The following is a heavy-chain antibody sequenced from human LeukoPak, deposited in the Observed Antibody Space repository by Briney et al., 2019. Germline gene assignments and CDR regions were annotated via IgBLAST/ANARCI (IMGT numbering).Heavy chain of an antibody. V-gene: IGHV4-34*01. CDR1: GGSFSGYY. CDR3: ARGKRYSSSWYRWFDP. D-gene: IGHD6-13*01. Sequence: PSETLSLTCAVYGGSFSGYYWSWIRQPPGKGLEWIGEINHSGSTNYNPSLKSRVTISVDTSKNQFSLKLSSVTAADTAVYYCARGKRYSSSWYRWFDPWGQGTLVTVSS. CDR2: INHSGST. J-gene: IGHJ5*02.